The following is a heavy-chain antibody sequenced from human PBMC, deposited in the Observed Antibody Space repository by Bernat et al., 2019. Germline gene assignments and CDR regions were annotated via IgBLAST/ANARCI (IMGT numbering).Heavy chain of an antibody. V-gene: IGHV3-66*01. CDR1: GFTVSSNY. CDR2: IYSGGST. CDR3: ARGRAGETGVEWGFDY. D-gene: IGHD3-3*01. J-gene: IGHJ4*02. Sequence: EVQLVESGGGLVRPGGSLRLSCAASGFTVSSNYMSWVRQAPGKGLEWVSVIYSGGSTYYADSVKGRFTISRDNSKNTLYLQMNSLRAEDTAVYYCARGRAGETGVEWGFDYWGQGTLVTVSS.